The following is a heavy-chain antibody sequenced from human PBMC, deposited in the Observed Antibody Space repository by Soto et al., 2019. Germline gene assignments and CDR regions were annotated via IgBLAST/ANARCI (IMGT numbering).Heavy chain of an antibody. CDR2: IIPIFGTA. CDR3: AAGCSSTSCYRGGWFDP. V-gene: IGHV1-69*06. J-gene: IGHJ5*02. Sequence: SVKASCKASGGTFSSYAISWVRQAPGQGLEWMGGIIPIFGTANYAQKFQGRVTITADKSTSTAYMELSSLRSEDTAVYYCAAGCSSTSCYRGGWFDPWGQGTLVTVSS. CDR1: GGTFSSYA. D-gene: IGHD2-2*02.